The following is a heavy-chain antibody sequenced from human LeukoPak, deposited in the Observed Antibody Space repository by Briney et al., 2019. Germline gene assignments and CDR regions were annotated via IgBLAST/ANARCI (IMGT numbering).Heavy chain of an antibody. CDR2: IYYSGTT. J-gene: IGHJ6*02. Sequence: MSSETLSLTCTVSGFSIRTGGYYWAWIRQVPGKGLEWIGYIYYSGTTHYNPSLMSRATMSLDTSKNQFSLSLTSVTAADTAVYFCARVWGFSVVRVDTGGMDVWGQGTTVSVSS. CDR3: ARVWGFSVVRVDTGGMDV. CDR1: GFSIRTGGYY. D-gene: IGHD2-15*01. V-gene: IGHV4-31*03.